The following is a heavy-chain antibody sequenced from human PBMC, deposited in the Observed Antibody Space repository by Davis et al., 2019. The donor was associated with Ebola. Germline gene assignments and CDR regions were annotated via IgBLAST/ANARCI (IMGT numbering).Heavy chain of an antibody. CDR3: ARRTPPDY. CDR1: ESTFRDYS. V-gene: IGHV3-30*01. CDR2: ISYDGSNK. Sequence: GESLKISCVGSESTFRDYSVNWVRQAPGKGLEWVSIISYDGSNKYYADSVKGRFTISRDNSKNTLYLQMNSLRAEDTAVYYCARRTPPDYWGQGTLVTVSS. J-gene: IGHJ4*02. D-gene: IGHD4-23*01.